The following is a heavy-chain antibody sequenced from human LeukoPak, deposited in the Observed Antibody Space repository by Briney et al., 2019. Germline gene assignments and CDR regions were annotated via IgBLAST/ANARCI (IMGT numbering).Heavy chain of an antibody. CDR1: GVSFSGYY. V-gene: IGHV4-34*01. J-gene: IGHJ5*02. CDR2: INHSGST. D-gene: IGHD6-19*01. Sequence: SETLSLTCAVYGVSFSGYYWSWIRHPPGNGLEWIGEINHSGSTNYNPSLNSRVTISEDTSKNQFSLKLSSVTAADKAVYYCARGGAVAGLRWFDPWGQGTLVTVSS. CDR3: ARGGAVAGLRWFDP.